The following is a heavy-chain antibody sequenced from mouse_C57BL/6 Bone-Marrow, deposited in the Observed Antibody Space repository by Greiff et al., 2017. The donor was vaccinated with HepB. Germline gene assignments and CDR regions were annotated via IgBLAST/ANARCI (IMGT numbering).Heavy chain of an antibody. V-gene: IGHV8-12*01. CDR1: GFSLSTSGMG. CDR3: AYSNYGAY. J-gene: IGHJ3*01. CDR2: IYWDDDK. Sequence: QVTLKVSGPGILQSSQTLSLTCSFSGFSLSTSGMGVSWIRQPSGKGLEWLAHIYWDDDKRYNPSLKCRLTSSKDTSRNQVFLKITSVDTADTATYYCAYSNYGAYWGQGTLVTVSA. D-gene: IGHD2-5*01.